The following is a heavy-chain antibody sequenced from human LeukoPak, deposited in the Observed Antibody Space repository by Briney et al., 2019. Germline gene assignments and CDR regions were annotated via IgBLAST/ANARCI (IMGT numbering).Heavy chain of an antibody. CDR1: GFIFSNYN. CDR2: ISSSSNYI. J-gene: IGHJ4*02. D-gene: IGHD2-15*01. CDR3: AKRSCSGGSCNFDY. Sequence: GGSLRLSCAASGFIFSNYNMNWVRQAPGKGLEWVSSISSSSNYIYYADSVKGRLTISRDNSKNTLYLQMNSLRAEDTALYYCAKRSCSGGSCNFDYWGQGTLVTVSS. V-gene: IGHV3-21*04.